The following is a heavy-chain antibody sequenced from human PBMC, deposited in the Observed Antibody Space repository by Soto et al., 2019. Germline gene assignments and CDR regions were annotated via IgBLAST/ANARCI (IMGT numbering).Heavy chain of an antibody. D-gene: IGHD3-22*01. CDR1: GGSFSTYY. J-gene: IGHJ4*02. Sequence: PSETLSLTCTVSGGSFSTYYWNWIRQPPGKGLEWIGYIYYSGSTNYNPSLKSRVTISVDTSKNQLSLKLSSVTAADTAVYYCARAWYYFDNSFLYWGRGTLVTVSS. V-gene: IGHV4-59*01. CDR2: IYYSGST. CDR3: ARAWYYFDNSFLY.